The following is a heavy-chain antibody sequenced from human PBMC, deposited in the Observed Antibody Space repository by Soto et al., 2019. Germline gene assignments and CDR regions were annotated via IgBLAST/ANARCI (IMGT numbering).Heavy chain of an antibody. Sequence: GESLKISCKGSGYSFTSYWISWVRQMPGKGLEWMGRIDPSDSYTNYSPSFQGHVTISADKSISTAYLQWSSLKASDTAMYYCARPRYTIFNWFDPWGQGTLVTVSS. D-gene: IGHD3-3*01. V-gene: IGHV5-10-1*01. CDR1: GYSFTSYW. CDR2: IDPSDSYT. J-gene: IGHJ5*02. CDR3: ARPRYTIFNWFDP.